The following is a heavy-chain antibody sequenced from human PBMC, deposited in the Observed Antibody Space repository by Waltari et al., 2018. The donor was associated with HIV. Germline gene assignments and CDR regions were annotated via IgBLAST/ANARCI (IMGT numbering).Heavy chain of an antibody. V-gene: IGHV4-39*01. D-gene: IGHD3-16*01. CDR2: IYYSGSA. J-gene: IGHJ4*02. CDR3: ARHLRGHGFLANLYYFDF. CDR1: GASISSRYYY. Sequence: QLQLQESGPGLVKPSETLSLTCPVSGASISSRYYYWGVIRQPPGKGLGWVGSIYYSGSAYDNPSLQSRVTIAVDTSKNQFSLRLNSVTASDTAVYFCARHLRGHGFLANLYYFDFWGQGALVTVSS.